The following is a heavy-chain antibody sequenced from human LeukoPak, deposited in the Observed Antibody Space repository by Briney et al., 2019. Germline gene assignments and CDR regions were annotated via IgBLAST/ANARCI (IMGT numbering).Heavy chain of an antibody. CDR2: IYYSGST. CDR3: ARDPVYYDSSGYTVPSAFDI. J-gene: IGHJ3*02. CDR1: GYSISSGYY. Sequence: SETLSLTCSVSGYSISSGYYWGWIRQPPGKGLEWIGSIYYSGSTYYNPSLKSRVTISVDTSKNQFSLKLSSVTAADTAVYYCARDPVYYDSSGYTVPSAFDIWGQGTMVTVSS. D-gene: IGHD3-22*01. V-gene: IGHV4-38-2*02.